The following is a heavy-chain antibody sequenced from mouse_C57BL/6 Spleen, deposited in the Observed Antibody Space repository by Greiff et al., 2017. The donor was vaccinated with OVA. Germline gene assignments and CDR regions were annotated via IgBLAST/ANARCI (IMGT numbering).Heavy chain of an antibody. D-gene: IGHD1-1*01. V-gene: IGHV14-3*01. CDR3: AFNYGSSYDFDY. CDR2: IDPAYGNT. J-gene: IGHJ2*01. Sequence: EVQLQQSVAELVRPGASVKLSCTASGFNIKNTYMHWVKQRPEQGLEWIGRIDPAYGNTNYAPKFQGKATITADTSSNTAYLQLSSLTSEDTAVYYCAFNYGSSYDFDYWGQGTTLTVSS. CDR1: GFNIKNTY.